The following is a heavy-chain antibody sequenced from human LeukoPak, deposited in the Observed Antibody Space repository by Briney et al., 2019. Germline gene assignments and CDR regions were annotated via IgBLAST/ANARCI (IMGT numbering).Heavy chain of an antibody. CDR2: RNPNRGNT. D-gene: IGHD3-10*01. J-gene: IGHJ6*02. V-gene: IGHV1-8*01. Sequence: GSSVKVSCKASGYTFPSYVLNGVRQATPRGGDGMGWRNPNRGNTGYAQKFQGRVTMTRNTSISTAYMELSSLRSEDTAVYYCARGGLLWFEYGMDVWGQGTTVTVSS. CDR1: GYTFPSYV. CDR3: ARGGLLWFEYGMDV.